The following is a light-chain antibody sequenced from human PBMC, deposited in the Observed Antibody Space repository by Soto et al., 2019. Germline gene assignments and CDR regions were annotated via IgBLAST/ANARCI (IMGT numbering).Light chain of an antibody. CDR3: QQYGSSPYT. CDR2: GAS. J-gene: IGKJ2*01. V-gene: IGKV3-20*01. CDR1: QSVSSSY. Sequence: EIVLTQSPGTLSLSPGERATLSCRASQSVSSSYLAWYQQKPGQAPRLLINGASSRATGIPDRFSGSGSGTDFTLTISRLEPEDVAVYYCQQYGSSPYTFGPGTKLEIK.